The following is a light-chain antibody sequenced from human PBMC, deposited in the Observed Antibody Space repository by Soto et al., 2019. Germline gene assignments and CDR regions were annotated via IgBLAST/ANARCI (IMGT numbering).Light chain of an antibody. J-gene: IGKJ3*01. CDR1: QSVSSSY. Sequence: EIVLTQSPGTLSLSPGERATLSCRASQSVSSSYLAWYQQKPGQAHRLLIYGASSRATGIPDRFSGSGSGTDFTLTISRLEPEDVAVYYCQQYGSSPLTFGPGTKVDIK. V-gene: IGKV3-20*01. CDR3: QQYGSSPLT. CDR2: GAS.